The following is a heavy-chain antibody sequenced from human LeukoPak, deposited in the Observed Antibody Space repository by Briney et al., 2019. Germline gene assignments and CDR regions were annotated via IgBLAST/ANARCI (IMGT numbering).Heavy chain of an antibody. V-gene: IGHV3-21*01. CDR1: GFTFSSYS. CDR2: ISSSYI. CDR3: ARDRKWEPATG. J-gene: IGHJ4*02. D-gene: IGHD1-26*01. Sequence: PGGSLRLSCAASGFTFSSYSMNWVRQAPGKGLEWVSSISSSYIYYADSVKGRFTISRDNAKNSLYLQMNSLRAEDTAVYYYARDRKWEPATGWGQGTLVTVSS.